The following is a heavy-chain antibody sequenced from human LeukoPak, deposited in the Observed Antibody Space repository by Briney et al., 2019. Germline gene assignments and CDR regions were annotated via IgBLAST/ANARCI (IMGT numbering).Heavy chain of an antibody. D-gene: IGHD2-2*01. CDR2: INPNSGGT. Sequence: ASVKVSCKASGYTFTTYNINWVRQAPGQGLEWMGWINPNSGGTNYAQKFQGRVTMTRDTSISTAYMELSRLRSDDTAVYYCARDDIVVVPAAMSTWFDPWGQGTLVTVSS. CDR3: ARDDIVVVPAAMSTWFDP. J-gene: IGHJ5*02. CDR1: GYTFTTYN. V-gene: IGHV1-2*02.